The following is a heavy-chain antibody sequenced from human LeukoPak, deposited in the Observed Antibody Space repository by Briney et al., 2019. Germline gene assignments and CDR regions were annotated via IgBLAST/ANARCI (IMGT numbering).Heavy chain of an antibody. CDR3: ANASGGSCYGVCFDY. V-gene: IGHV3-30*18. CDR1: GFTFSSYG. J-gene: IGHJ4*02. Sequence: GRSLRLSCAASGFTFSSYGMHWVRQAPGKGLEWVAVISYDGSNKYYADSVKGRFTISRDNSKNTLYLQMNSLRAKDTAVYYCANASGGSCYGVCFDYWGQGTLVTVSS. CDR2: ISYDGSNK. D-gene: IGHD2-15*01.